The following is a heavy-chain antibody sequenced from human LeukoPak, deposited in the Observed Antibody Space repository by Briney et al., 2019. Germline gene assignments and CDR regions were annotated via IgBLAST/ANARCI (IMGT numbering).Heavy chain of an antibody. Sequence: ASVRVSCKASGYTFTSYGISWVRQAPGQGLEWMGWISTYNGDTDYTQKLQGRVTMTTETSTSTAYMELRSLRSDDTAVYYCATYSSGWYDAFDIWGQGTMVTVSS. CDR2: ISTYNGDT. D-gene: IGHD6-19*01. CDR1: GYTFTSYG. CDR3: ATYSSGWYDAFDI. J-gene: IGHJ3*02. V-gene: IGHV1-18*01.